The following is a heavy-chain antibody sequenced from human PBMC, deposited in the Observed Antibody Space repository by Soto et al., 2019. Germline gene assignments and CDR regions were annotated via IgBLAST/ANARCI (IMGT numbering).Heavy chain of an antibody. CDR3: VHRFAHYATPSGFFYSGMDV. V-gene: IGHV2-5*02. CDR1: GFSLSTSGVG. CDR2: IYWDDDK. Sequence: QTTLKESGPTLVKPTQTLTLTCTFSGFSLSTSGVGVGWIRQPPGKALEWLALIYWDDDKRYSPSLKSRLTITTDTFTTQVVITITNMDAADTATYYCVHRFAHYATPSGFFYSGMDVWGQGKTVTVSS. D-gene: IGHD2-15*01. J-gene: IGHJ6*02.